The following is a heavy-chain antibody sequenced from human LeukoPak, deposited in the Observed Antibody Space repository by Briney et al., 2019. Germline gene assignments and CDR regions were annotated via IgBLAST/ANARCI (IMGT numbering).Heavy chain of an antibody. CDR2: IYYSGST. V-gene: IGHV4-59*11. D-gene: IGHD4-23*01. CDR3: ARDDYGGNKLDY. CDR1: GGSISSHY. Sequence: SETLSLTCTVSGGSISSHYWSWIRQPPGKGLEWIGYIYYSGSTNYNPSLKSRVTISVDTSKNQFSLKLSSVTAADTAVYYCARDDYGGNKLDYWGQGTLVTVSS. J-gene: IGHJ4*02.